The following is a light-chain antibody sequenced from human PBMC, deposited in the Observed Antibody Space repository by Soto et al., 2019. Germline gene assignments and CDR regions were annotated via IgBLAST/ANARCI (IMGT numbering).Light chain of an antibody. CDR3: QSYDSSLSGVV. CDR2: GNS. CDR1: SSSIGAGYD. V-gene: IGLV1-40*01. J-gene: IGLJ2*01. Sequence: QAVVTQPPSVSGAPGQRVTISCTGSSSSIGAGYDVHWYQQLPGTAPKLLIYGNSNRPSGVPDRFSGSKSGTSASLAITGLQAEDEADYYCQSYDSSLSGVVFGGGTKLT.